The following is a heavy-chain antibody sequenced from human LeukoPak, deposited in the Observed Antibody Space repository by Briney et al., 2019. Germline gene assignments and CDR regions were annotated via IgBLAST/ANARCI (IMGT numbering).Heavy chain of an antibody. CDR1: GFTFSNAW. CDR2: IYYGVST. J-gene: IGHJ6*02. CDR3: AREGYSYGSWYYYGMDV. Sequence: PGGSLRLSCAASGFTFSNAWMSWVRQAPGKGLEWIGYIYYGVSTNYNPSLKSRVTISVDTSKNQFSLKLSSVTAADTAVYYCAREGYSYGSWYYYGMDVWGQGTTVTVSS. V-gene: IGHV4-59*01. D-gene: IGHD5-18*01.